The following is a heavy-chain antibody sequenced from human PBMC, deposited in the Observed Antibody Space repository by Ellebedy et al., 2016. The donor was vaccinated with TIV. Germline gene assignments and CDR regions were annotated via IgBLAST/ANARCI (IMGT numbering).Heavy chain of an antibody. Sequence: SETLSLXCTVSGGSISSYYWSWIRQPPGKGLEWIGYIYYSGSTNYNPSLKSRVTISVDTSKNQFSLELSSVTAADTAVYYCARGRVSYGYFYYYYGMDVWGQGTTVTVSS. CDR1: GGSISSYY. J-gene: IGHJ6*02. D-gene: IGHD5-18*01. CDR2: IYYSGST. V-gene: IGHV4-59*12. CDR3: ARGRVSYGYFYYYYGMDV.